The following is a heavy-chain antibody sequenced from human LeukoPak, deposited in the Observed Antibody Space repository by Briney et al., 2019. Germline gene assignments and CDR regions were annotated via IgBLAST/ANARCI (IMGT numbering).Heavy chain of an antibody. J-gene: IGHJ3*02. CDR2: ISWNSGSI. V-gene: IGHV3-9*01. Sequence: GGSLRLSCAASGFTFDDYAMHWVRQAPGKGLEWVSGISWNSGSIGYADSVKGRFTISRDNAKNSLYLQMNSLRAEDTALYHCVKGMRFMAGGFDIWGQGTMVTVSS. CDR3: VKGMRFMAGGFDI. CDR1: GFTFDDYA. D-gene: IGHD4-23*01.